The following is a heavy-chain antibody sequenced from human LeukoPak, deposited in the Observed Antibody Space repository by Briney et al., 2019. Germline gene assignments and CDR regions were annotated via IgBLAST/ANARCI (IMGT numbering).Heavy chain of an antibody. CDR2: IYYSGST. J-gene: IGHJ3*02. Sequence: SETLSLTCTVSGDSISSDFWSWIRQPPGKGLEWIGFIYYSGSTNYNSSLKSRVTISGDSSKNQFSLRLSSVTAADTAVYYCARDETADAFDIWGQGTMVTVSS. CDR1: GDSISSDF. V-gene: IGHV4-59*12. CDR3: ARDETADAFDI.